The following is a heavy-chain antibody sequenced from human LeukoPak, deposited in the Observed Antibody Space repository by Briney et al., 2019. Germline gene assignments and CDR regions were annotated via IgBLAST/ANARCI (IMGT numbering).Heavy chain of an antibody. V-gene: IGHV4-61*01. J-gene: IGHJ4*02. CDR3: ARGPTISQWYSSGWTHLYYFDY. CDR1: GGSVSSGSYY. CDR2: IYYSGST. D-gene: IGHD6-19*01. Sequence: SSETLSLTCTVSGGSVSSGSYYWSWIRQPPGKGLEWIGYIYYSGSTNYNPSLKSRVTISVDTSKNQFSLKLSSVTAADTAVYYCARGPTISQWYSSGWTHLYYFDYWGQGTLVTVSS.